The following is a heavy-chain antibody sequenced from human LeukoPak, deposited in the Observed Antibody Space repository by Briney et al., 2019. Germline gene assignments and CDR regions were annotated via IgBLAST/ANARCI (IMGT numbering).Heavy chain of an antibody. Sequence: SETLSLTCTVSGGSISSSSYYWGWIRQPPGKGLEWIGSIYYSGSTYYNPSLKSRVTISVDTSKNQFSLKLSSVTAADTAVYYCARTPTHYDFWSGYYSRFDYWGQGTLVTVSS. D-gene: IGHD3-3*01. V-gene: IGHV4-39*01. CDR1: GGSISSSSYY. CDR2: IYYSGST. CDR3: ARTPTHYDFWSGYYSRFDY. J-gene: IGHJ4*02.